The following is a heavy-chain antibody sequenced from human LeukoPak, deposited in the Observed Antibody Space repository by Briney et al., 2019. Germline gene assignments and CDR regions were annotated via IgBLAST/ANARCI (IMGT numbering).Heavy chain of an antibody. Sequence: GGSLRLSCAASGFSFSDYAMSWVRQAPGEGLGWVSAITGPGEGTWYADSVLGRFTPSRDNSKNTLYLEMNSLRAEDTAVYFCARRMYGWYQIDYWGQGTLVTVSS. CDR2: ITGPGEGT. D-gene: IGHD6-19*01. CDR1: GFSFSDYA. J-gene: IGHJ4*02. CDR3: ARRMYGWYQIDY. V-gene: IGHV3-23*01.